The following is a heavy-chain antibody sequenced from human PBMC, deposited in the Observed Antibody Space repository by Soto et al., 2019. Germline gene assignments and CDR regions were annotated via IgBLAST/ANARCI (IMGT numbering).Heavy chain of an antibody. Sequence: QVQVVESGGGVVQPGRSLRLSCAASGFTFSSFGMHWVRQAPGKGLEWVSLIRYDGSKKSYGDSVKGRFTISRDNSRNTVYLQRNSLRAAATAVYDCARAASPYSLCSAYCPSGTGMEVWGPRTRVTVSS. CDR3: ARAASPYSLCSAYCPSGTGMEV. CDR1: GFTFSSFG. V-gene: IGHV3-33*01. D-gene: IGHD4-4*01. J-gene: IGHJ6*01. CDR2: IRYDGSKK.